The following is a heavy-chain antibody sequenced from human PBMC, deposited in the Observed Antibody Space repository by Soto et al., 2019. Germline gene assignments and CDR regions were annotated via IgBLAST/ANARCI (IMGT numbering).Heavy chain of an antibody. J-gene: IGHJ6*02. V-gene: IGHV5-51*01. CDR3: ARPQTVRGVIGGMDV. CDR1: VNIFGNSW. CDR2: IYPVDSET. D-gene: IGHD3-10*01. Sequence: PGESLKISCKGSVNIFGNSWIAWVRRMPGKGLEWMGIIYPVDSETRYSPSFQGQVTFSADKSINTAYLEWNSLKASDTAIYYCARPQTVRGVIGGMDVWGQGTTVTVSS.